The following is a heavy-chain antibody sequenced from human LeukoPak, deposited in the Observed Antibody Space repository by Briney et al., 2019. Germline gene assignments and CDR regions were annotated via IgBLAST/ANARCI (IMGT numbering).Heavy chain of an antibody. Sequence: ASVKVSCKASGYTFTSYGISWVRQAPGQGLEWMGWISAYNGNTNYAQKLQGRVTMTTDTSTSTAYMELRSLRSDDTAVYYCARECAGSSSWYPRGSFDPWGREPWSPSPQ. CDR2: ISAYNGNT. V-gene: IGHV1-18*01. CDR3: ARECAGSSSWYPRGSFDP. J-gene: IGHJ5*02. CDR1: GYTFTSYG. D-gene: IGHD6-13*01.